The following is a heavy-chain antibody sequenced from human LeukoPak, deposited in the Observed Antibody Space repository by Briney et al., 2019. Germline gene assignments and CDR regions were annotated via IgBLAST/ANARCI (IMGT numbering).Heavy chain of an antibody. CDR2: VWSGGNNK. Sequence: GRCLSLSCAASGFIFSTYCMHSVRQAPGKGLEWLAVVWSGGNNKYYSDSVKGRFTISRDNSKNTLYLKMNALKTADSDVSKGVTDSQVGGLVYYGDQGPVVTV. D-gene: IGHD3-16*01. CDR3: VTDSQVGGLVYY. V-gene: IGHV3-33*03. CDR1: GFIFSTYC. J-gene: IGHJ4*02.